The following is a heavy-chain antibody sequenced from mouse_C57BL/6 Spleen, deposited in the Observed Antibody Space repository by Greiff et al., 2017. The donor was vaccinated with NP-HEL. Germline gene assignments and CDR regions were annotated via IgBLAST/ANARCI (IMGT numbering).Heavy chain of an antibody. J-gene: IGHJ2*01. CDR2: INPSNGGT. CDR1: GYTFTSYW. D-gene: IGHD1-1*01. Sequence: QVHVKQPGTELVKPGASVKLSCKASGYTFTSYWMHWVKQRPGQGLEWIGNINPSNGGTNYNEKFKSKATLTVDKSSSTAYMQLSSLTSEDSAVYYCARSARFITTVVADYWGQGTTLTVSS. V-gene: IGHV1-53*01. CDR3: ARSARFITTVVADY.